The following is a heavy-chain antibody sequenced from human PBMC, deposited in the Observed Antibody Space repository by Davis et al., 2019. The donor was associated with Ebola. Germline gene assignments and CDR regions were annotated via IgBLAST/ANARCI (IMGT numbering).Heavy chain of an antibody. CDR3: ARPSGSASRYYYYMDV. CDR1: AFTYRTYS. CDR2: ITGSGTYI. Sequence: GGSLRLSCAASAFTYRTYSMNWVRQAPGKGLEWVSSITGSGTYIYYADSVKGRFTISRDNGKNSLYLQMNSLRDEDTAVYYCARPSGSASRYYYYMDVWGKGTTVTVSS. D-gene: IGHD1-26*01. V-gene: IGHV3-21*06. J-gene: IGHJ6*03.